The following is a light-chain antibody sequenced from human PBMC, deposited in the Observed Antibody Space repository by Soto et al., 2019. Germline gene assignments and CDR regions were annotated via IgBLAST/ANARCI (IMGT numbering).Light chain of an antibody. CDR3: CSYAGSSTHVV. CDR1: SSDVGSYNL. J-gene: IGLJ2*01. CDR2: EVS. V-gene: IGLV2-23*02. Sequence: QYALTQPASVSGSPGQSITISCTGTSSDVGSYNLVSWYQQHPGKAPKLMIYEVSKRPSGVSNRFSGSKSGNTASLTISGLQAEVEADYYCCSYAGSSTHVVFGGGTKLTVL.